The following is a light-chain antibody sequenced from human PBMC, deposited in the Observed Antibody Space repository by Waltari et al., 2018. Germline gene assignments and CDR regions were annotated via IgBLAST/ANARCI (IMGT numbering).Light chain of an antibody. CDR3: QSYDSSLSARL. CDR1: SSGIGSYA. J-gene: IGLJ2*01. CDR2: DNN. Sequence: QSVLTQPPSASGATGQGVGITGSRSSSGIGSYARYRYQQLPGMAPKLLIYDNNKRPSGVSDRFSGSKSGTSASLTITGLQTEDEADYYCQSYDSSLSARLFGGGTRLTVL. V-gene: IGLV1-40*01.